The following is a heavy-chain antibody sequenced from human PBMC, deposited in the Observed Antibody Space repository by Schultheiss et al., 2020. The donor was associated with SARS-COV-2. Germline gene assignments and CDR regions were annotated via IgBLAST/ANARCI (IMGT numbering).Heavy chain of an antibody. Sequence: SQTLSLTCTVSGGSISSYYWSWIRQPPGKGLEWIGYIYYSGSTNYNPSLKSRVTISVDTSKNQFSLKLSSVTAADTAVYYCARGSKGSFDYWGQGTLVTVSS. CDR3: ARGSKGSFDY. J-gene: IGHJ4*02. CDR1: GGSISSYY. V-gene: IGHV4-59*12. CDR2: IYYSGST.